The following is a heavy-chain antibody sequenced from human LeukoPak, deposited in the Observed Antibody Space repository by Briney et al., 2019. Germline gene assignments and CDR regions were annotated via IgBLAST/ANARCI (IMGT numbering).Heavy chain of an antibody. V-gene: IGHV4-39*01. J-gene: IGHJ6*03. D-gene: IGHD2-15*01. Sequence: SETLSLTCTVSGVSISSGSYYWGWIRQPPGQGLEWIGSIYYSGSTSYHPSFKSRVTISVDTSKNQFSLRLSSVGAADTAVYYCARPGRDCRGGSCYYDHFYYMDVWGRGTTITVSS. CDR1: GVSISSGSYY. CDR2: IYYSGST. CDR3: ARPGRDCRGGSCYYDHFYYMDV.